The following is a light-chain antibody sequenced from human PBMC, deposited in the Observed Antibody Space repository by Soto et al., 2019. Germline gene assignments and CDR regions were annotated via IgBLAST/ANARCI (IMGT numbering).Light chain of an antibody. V-gene: IGKV1-5*03. CDR3: QQYNTYPLT. CDR1: QSISTW. J-gene: IGKJ4*01. Sequence: DIQMTQSPSTLSASVGDRVTITCRASQSISTWLAWYQQKPGKAPKLLLYKASNLEGGVPSRFSGSGSGTEFTITISSLQADDFATYYCQQYNTYPLTFGGGTTVEIK. CDR2: KAS.